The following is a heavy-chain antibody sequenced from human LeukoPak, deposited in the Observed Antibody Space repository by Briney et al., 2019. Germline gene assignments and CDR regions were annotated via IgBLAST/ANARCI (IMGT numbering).Heavy chain of an antibody. CDR3: ARRLDYGGNTHGY. V-gene: IGHV5-51*01. CDR1: GYRFTSYW. CDR2: IYPGDSDT. Sequence: GESLKISCKGPGYRFTSYWIGWVRQMPGKGLEWRGIIYPGDSDTRYSPSFQGQVTISADKSISTAYLQWSSLKASDTAIYYCARRLDYGGNTHGYWGQGTLVTVFS. D-gene: IGHD4-23*01. J-gene: IGHJ4*02.